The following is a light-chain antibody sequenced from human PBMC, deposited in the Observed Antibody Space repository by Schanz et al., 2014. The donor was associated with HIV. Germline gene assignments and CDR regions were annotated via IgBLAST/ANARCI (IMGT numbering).Light chain of an antibody. CDR2: AAS. CDR1: QSISNY. Sequence: DIQMTQSPSSLSASVGDRVTITCRTSQSISNYLNWYQQKPGKAPKLLIYAASSLQSGVPSRFSGSGSGTDFTLTISSLQPEDFATYYCQQSNSIPYTFAQGTKLEIK. J-gene: IGKJ2*01. V-gene: IGKV1-39*01. CDR3: QQSNSIPYT.